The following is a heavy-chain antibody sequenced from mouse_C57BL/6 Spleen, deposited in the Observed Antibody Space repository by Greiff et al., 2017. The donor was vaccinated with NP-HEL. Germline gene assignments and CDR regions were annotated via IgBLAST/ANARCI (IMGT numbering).Heavy chain of an antibody. V-gene: IGHV14-1*01. CDR1: GFNIKDYY. CDR3: TFYDGYYVFAY. CDR2: IDPEDGDT. Sequence: EVQLQQSGAELVRPGASVKLSCTASGFNIKDYYMHWVKQRPEQGLEWIGRIDPEDGDTEYAPKFQGKATMTADTSSNTAYLQLSSLTSGDTAVYFCTFYDGYYVFAYWGQGSLVTVSA. D-gene: IGHD2-3*01. J-gene: IGHJ3*01.